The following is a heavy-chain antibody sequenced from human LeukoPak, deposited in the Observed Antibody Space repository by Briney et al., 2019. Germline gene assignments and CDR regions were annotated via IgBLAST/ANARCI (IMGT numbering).Heavy chain of an antibody. CDR3: ARAVTHVLLWFEELLD. D-gene: IGHD3-10*01. Sequence: SVKVSCKASGGAFSSYAISWVRQAPGQGLEWMGGIIPIFGTANHAQKFQGRVTITADESTSTAYMELSSLRSEDTAVYYCARAVTHVLLWFEELLDWGQGTLVTVSS. V-gene: IGHV1-69*13. CDR2: IIPIFGTA. CDR1: GGAFSSYA. J-gene: IGHJ4*02.